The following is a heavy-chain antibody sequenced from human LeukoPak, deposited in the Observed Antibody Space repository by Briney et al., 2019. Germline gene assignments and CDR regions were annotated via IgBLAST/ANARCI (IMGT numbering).Heavy chain of an antibody. CDR3: AKENSGKYPDY. V-gene: IGHV3-21*04. J-gene: IGHJ4*02. CDR2: INTDSSYI. D-gene: IGHD1-26*01. CDR1: GFTFSGYV. Sequence: GGSLRLSCATSGFTFSGYVMNWVRQAPGKGPDWVSSINTDSSYIYYADSVKGRFTISRDNAKNSLYLQMNSLRAEDTAVYYCAKENSGKYPDYWGQGTLVTVSS.